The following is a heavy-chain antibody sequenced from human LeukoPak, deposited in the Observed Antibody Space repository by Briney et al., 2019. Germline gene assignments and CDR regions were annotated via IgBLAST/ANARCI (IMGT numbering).Heavy chain of an antibody. J-gene: IGHJ4*02. V-gene: IGHV1-8*01. CDR3: ARVSFIRGTADDY. CDR1: GYASIYFD. D-gene: IGHD1-1*01. CDR2: MNPKSGNT. Sequence: ASVNVSCKASGYASIYFDINWVGQAAGQGLEWMGWMNPKSGNTGYAQNFQGRVTMTRNTSITTAYMELSGLRSEDTAIYYCARVSFIRGTADDYWGQGTLVTVSS.